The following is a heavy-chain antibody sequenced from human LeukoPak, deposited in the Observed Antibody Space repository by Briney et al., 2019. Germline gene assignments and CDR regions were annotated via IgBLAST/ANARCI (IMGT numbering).Heavy chain of an antibody. J-gene: IGHJ4*02. CDR1: GFTVSSNY. CDR3: AKTEIRSAARPNY. CDR2: ISSSSTDI. V-gene: IGHV3-21*04. D-gene: IGHD6-6*01. Sequence: PGGSLRLSCAASGFTVSSNYMSWVRQAPGKGLEWVSSISSSSTDIYYGDSVKGRFAISRDNAKNSLYLQMNSLRAEDTAVYYCAKTEIRSAARPNYWGQGTLVTVSS.